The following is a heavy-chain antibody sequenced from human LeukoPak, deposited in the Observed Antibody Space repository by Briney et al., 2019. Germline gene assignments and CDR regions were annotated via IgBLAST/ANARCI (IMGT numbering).Heavy chain of an antibody. V-gene: IGHV1-46*01. D-gene: IGHD3-22*01. CDR2: INTSGGSK. CDR1: GYTFTSYD. Sequence: ASVKVSCKASGYTFTSYDMRWVRQAAGQGLEWMGRINTSGGSKNYAQKFQGRVTITADESTSTAYMELSSLRSEDTAVYYCARNLRYYYDSSGLVRWGQGTLVTVSS. CDR3: ARNLRYYYDSSGLVR. J-gene: IGHJ4*02.